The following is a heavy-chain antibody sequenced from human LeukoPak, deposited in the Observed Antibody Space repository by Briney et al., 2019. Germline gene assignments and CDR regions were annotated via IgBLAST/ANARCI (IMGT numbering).Heavy chain of an antibody. D-gene: IGHD6-13*01. CDR3: ARARGQQVPIRHYFDP. Sequence: PSETLSLTCAVHNGSFSGYFWSWIRQPPGKGLEWIGEINQSGTTNYNPSLKSRVTISEDTSKNQFSLKLTSMTAADTAVYYCARARGQQVPIRHYFDPWGRGTLVTVSS. V-gene: IGHV4-34*01. CDR2: INQSGTT. CDR1: NGSFSGYF. J-gene: IGHJ5*02.